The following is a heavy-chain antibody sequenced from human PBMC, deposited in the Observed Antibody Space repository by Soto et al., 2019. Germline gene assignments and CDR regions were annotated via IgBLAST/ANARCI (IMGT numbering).Heavy chain of an antibody. J-gene: IGHJ4*02. CDR3: ARAGGSGWF. CDR1: SFTFSGYS. V-gene: IGHV3-48*01. CDR2: ISSSSSTX. Sequence: GGPLTLACAPCSFTFSGYSMNSVRQAPGKWLEWFSYISSSSSTXXXAESVKGRXTMSRQNAKNAXYLQMXRLRAEDTAVYYCARAGGSGWFWCQGTLLTVSS. D-gene: IGHD6-13*01.